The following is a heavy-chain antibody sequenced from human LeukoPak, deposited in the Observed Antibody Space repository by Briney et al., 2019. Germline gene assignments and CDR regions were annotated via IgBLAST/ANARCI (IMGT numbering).Heavy chain of an antibody. Sequence: ASVKVSCKASGYILTSYDINWVRHPTGQGLEWMGWMNPNSDNTGYAQKSQGRVTMTRNTSISTAYMELSSLTSDDTAVDYCAKAGSYYDMDVWGQGTTVTVSS. CDR3: AKAGSYYDMDV. CDR2: MNPNSDNT. CDR1: GYILTSYD. J-gene: IGHJ6*02. V-gene: IGHV1-8*01.